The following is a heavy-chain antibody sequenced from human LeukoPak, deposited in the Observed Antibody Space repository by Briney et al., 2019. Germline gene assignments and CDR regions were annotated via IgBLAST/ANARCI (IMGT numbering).Heavy chain of an antibody. Sequence: PSETLSLTCTVSGGSISSYYRSWIRQPPGKGLEWIGYIYYSGSTNYNPSLKSRVTISVDTSKNQFSLKLSSVTAADTAVYYCARLLAGDGDYGLDYWGQGTLVTVSS. CDR2: IYYSGST. CDR1: GGSISSYY. CDR3: ARLLAGDGDYGLDY. D-gene: IGHD4-17*01. V-gene: IGHV4-59*08. J-gene: IGHJ4*02.